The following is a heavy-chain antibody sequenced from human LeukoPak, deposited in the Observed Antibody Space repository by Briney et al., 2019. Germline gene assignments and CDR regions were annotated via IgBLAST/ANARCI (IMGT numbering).Heavy chain of an antibody. J-gene: IGHJ4*02. CDR1: GFTFSSYA. Sequence: PGGSLRLSCAASGFTFSSYAMSWVRQAPGKGQEWVSGSGSGGSTYYADSVKGRFTISRDNSKNTLYLQMNSLRAEDTAVYYCAKDEPGSYSPSDYWGQGTLVIVSS. D-gene: IGHD3-10*01. V-gene: IGHV3-23*01. CDR3: AKDEPGSYSPSDY. CDR2: SGSGGST.